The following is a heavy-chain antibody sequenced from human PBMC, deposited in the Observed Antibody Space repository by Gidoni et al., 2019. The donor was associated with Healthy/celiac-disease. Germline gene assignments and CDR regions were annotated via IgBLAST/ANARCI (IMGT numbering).Heavy chain of an antibody. J-gene: IGHJ3*02. CDR2: IKQDGSEK. CDR3: ATHGAVDI. Sequence: EVQLVESGGGLVQPGGSLRLSCAASGFTFSIYWMSWVRQAPGKGLEWVANIKQDGSEKYYVDAVKGGFTISRDNAKSSLYLQMNSLRAEDTAVYYCATHGAVDIWGQGTMVTVSS. V-gene: IGHV3-7*01. CDR1: GFTFSIYW.